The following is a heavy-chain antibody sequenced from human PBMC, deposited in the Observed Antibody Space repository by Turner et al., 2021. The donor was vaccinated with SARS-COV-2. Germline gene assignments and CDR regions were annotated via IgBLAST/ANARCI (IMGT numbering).Heavy chain of an antibody. CDR3: ARQGREQWLASNWFDL. Sequence: QLQLQESGPGLVKPSETLSLTCTVSGGSISSSSYYWGWIRQPPGKGLEWIGSIYYSGSTYYNPSLKSRVTISVDTSKNQFSLKLSSVTAADTAVYYCARQGREQWLASNWFDLWGQGTLVTVSS. V-gene: IGHV4-39*01. D-gene: IGHD6-19*01. J-gene: IGHJ5*02. CDR1: GGSISSSSYY. CDR2: IYYSGST.